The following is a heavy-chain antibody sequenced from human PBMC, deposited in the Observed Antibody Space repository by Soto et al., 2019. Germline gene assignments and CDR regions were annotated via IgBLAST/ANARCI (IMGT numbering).Heavy chain of an antibody. CDR1: GFTFSSYA. J-gene: IGHJ6*02. CDR2: ISGSGGST. V-gene: IGHV3-23*01. Sequence: PGGSLRLSCAASGFTFSSYAMSWVRQAPGKGLEWVSAISGSGGSTYYADSVKGRFTISRDNSKNTLYLQMNSLRAEDTAVYYCAKDRVVRGVINHCGMDVWGQGTTVTVS. D-gene: IGHD3-10*01. CDR3: AKDRVVRGVINHCGMDV.